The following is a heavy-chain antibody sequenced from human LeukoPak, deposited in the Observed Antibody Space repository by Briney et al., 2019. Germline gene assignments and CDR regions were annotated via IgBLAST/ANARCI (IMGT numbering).Heavy chain of an antibody. D-gene: IGHD2-2*02. J-gene: IGHJ6*03. CDR3: ARASRYCSSTSCYMLYYYYYMDV. CDR1: GYTFTSYD. V-gene: IGHV1-8*01. Sequence: GASVKVSCKASGYTFTSYDINWVRQATGQGLEWMGWMNPNSGNTGYAQKFQGRVTMTRNTSISTAYMELSSLRSEDTAVYYCARASRYCSSTSCYMLYYYYYMDVWGKGTAVTVSS. CDR2: MNPNSGNT.